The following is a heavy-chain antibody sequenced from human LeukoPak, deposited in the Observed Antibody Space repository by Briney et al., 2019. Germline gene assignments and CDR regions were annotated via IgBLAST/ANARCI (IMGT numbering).Heavy chain of an antibody. D-gene: IGHD6-19*01. CDR1: GYTLTELS. V-gene: IGHV1-24*01. CDR2: VDPEDGET. CDR3: ATAAYFVLNYISGWYFDY. J-gene: IGHJ4*02. Sequence: ASVKVSCKVSGYTLTELSMHWVRQSPGKGIEWMGGVDPEDGETIYAQKFQGRVTMTEDTSTDTAYMELSSLRSEDTAVYYCATAAYFVLNYISGWYFDYWGQGTLVTVSS.